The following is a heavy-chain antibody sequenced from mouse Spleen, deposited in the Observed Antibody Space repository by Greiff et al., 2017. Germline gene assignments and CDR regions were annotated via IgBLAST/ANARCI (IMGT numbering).Heavy chain of an antibody. Sequence: DVHLVESGGGLVKPGGSLKLSCAASGFTFSDYGMHWVRQAPEKGLEWVAYISSGSSTIYYADTVKGRFTISRDNAKNTLFLQMTSLRSEDTAMYYCARPALWDYFDYWGQGTTLTVSS. V-gene: IGHV5-17*01. CDR1: GFTFSDYG. J-gene: IGHJ2*01. CDR3: ARPALWDYFDY. D-gene: IGHD4-1*01. CDR2: ISSGSSTI.